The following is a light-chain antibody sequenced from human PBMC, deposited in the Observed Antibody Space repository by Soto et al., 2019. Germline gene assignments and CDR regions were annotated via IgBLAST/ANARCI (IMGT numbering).Light chain of an antibody. CDR1: SSDVGGYNY. V-gene: IGLV2-14*01. Sequence: QSALTQPASVSGSPGQSITISCTGTSSDVGGYNYVSWYQQHPGKAPQLMIYDVSNRPSGVSNRFSGSKSGNTASLTISGLQAEDEADYYCSSYTSSSTPWVVFGGGTKLTVL. CDR3: SSYTSSSTPWVV. CDR2: DVS. J-gene: IGLJ2*01.